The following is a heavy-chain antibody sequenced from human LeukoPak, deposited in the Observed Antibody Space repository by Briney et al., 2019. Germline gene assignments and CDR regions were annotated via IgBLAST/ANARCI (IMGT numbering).Heavy chain of an antibody. Sequence: SLRLSCAVSGFTFDDYAMHWVRQAPGKGLEWVSGISWNSGSIGYADSVKGRFTISRDNAKNSLYLQMNSLRAEDMALYYCAKDFRIAVAGGFFDYWGQGTLVTVSS. D-gene: IGHD6-19*01. V-gene: IGHV3-9*03. J-gene: IGHJ4*02. CDR3: AKDFRIAVAGGFFDY. CDR1: GFTFDDYA. CDR2: ISWNSGSI.